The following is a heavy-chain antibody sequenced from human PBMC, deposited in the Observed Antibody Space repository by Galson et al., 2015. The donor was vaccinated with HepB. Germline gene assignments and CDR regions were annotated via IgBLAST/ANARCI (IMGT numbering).Heavy chain of an antibody. CDR1: EYSFSTYW. V-gene: IGHV5-51*01. CDR3: AILESIGVYFDYLLPFDD. D-gene: IGHD3-9*01. Sequence: QSGAEVNKPGESLKISCNGSEYSFSTYWTGWVRQVPGKGLAWVGSIFPADSDTTYSPSFQRHVTIPADKSINTAYLQWSSLKASDTAMYYSAILESIGVYFDYLLPFDDWGQGTLVTVSS. J-gene: IGHJ4*02. CDR2: IFPADSDT.